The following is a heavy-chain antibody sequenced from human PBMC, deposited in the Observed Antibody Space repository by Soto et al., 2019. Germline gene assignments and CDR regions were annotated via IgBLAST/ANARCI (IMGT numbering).Heavy chain of an antibody. CDR1: GFTFSDYY. V-gene: IGHV3-11*01. D-gene: IGHD1-26*01. CDR3: ARETNGFMGAIAPAGYYYYGMDV. CDR2: ISSSGSTI. J-gene: IGHJ6*02. Sequence: GGSLRLSCAASGFTFSDYYMSWIRQAPGKGLEWVSYISSSGSTIYYADSVKGRFTISRDNAKNSLYLQMNSLRAEDTAVYYCARETNGFMGAIAPAGYYYYGMDVWGQGTTVTVSS.